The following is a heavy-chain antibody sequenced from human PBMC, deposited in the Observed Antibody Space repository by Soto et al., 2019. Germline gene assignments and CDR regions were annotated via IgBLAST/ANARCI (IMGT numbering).Heavy chain of an antibody. J-gene: IGHJ6*02. CDR1: GYTFTGYY. Sequence: GASVKVSCKASGYTFTGYYMHWVRQAPGQELEWMGWINPNSGGTNYAQKFQGRVTMTRDTSISTAYMELSRLRSDDTAVYYCARWLGYSSSWHPLNYYYGMDVWGQGTTVTVSS. D-gene: IGHD6-13*01. V-gene: IGHV1-2*02. CDR3: ARWLGYSSSWHPLNYYYGMDV. CDR2: INPNSGGT.